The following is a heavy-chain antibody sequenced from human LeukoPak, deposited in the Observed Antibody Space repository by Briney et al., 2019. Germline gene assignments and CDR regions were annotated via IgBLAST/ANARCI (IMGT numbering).Heavy chain of an antibody. Sequence: GGSLRLSCAASGFTFSSYSMNWVRQAPGKGLEWVSSISSSSSYIYYADSVKGRFTISRDNAKNSLYLQMNSLRAEDTAVYYCARDRNYDSSGYRVEFDYWGQGTLVTVSS. J-gene: IGHJ4*02. CDR1: GFTFSSYS. CDR3: ARDRNYDSSGYRVEFDY. D-gene: IGHD3-22*01. CDR2: ISSSSSYI. V-gene: IGHV3-21*04.